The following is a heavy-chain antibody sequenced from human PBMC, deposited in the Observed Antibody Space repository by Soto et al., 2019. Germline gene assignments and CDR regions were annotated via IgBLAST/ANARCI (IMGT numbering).Heavy chain of an antibody. V-gene: IGHV4-31*03. D-gene: IGHD3-22*01. Sequence: SETLSLTCTVSGGSISSGGYYWSWIRQHPGKGLEWIGYIYYSGSTYYNPSLKSRVTISVDTSKNQFSLKLSSVTAADTAVYYCARDRRYYDSSGYSGFDYWGQGTLVTVSS. J-gene: IGHJ4*02. CDR1: GGSISSGGYY. CDR3: ARDRRYYDSSGYSGFDY. CDR2: IYYSGST.